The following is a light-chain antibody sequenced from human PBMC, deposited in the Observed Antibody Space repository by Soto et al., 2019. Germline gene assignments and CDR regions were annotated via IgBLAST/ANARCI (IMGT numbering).Light chain of an antibody. Sequence: QSALTQPASVSGSPGQSITISCTGTSSDVGGYNSVSWYQQHPGKAPKLMIYDVSHRPSGFSDRFSGSKSGNTAALTISGLQAEDEADYYCSSYTSSSLLVFGGGTKLTVL. J-gene: IGLJ2*01. CDR2: DVS. V-gene: IGLV2-14*01. CDR3: SSYTSSSLLV. CDR1: SSDVGGYNS.